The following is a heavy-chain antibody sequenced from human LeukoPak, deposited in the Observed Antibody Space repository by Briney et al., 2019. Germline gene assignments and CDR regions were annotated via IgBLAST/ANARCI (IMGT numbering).Heavy chain of an antibody. J-gene: IGHJ4*02. CDR3: ARSGGKSSYYDFWSGSQYYFDY. CDR1: GFTFDDYG. V-gene: IGHV3-20*04. Sequence: GGSLRLSCAASGFTFDDYGMSWVRQAPGKGLEWVSGINWNGGSTGYADSVKGRFTISRDNAKNSLDLQMNSLRAEDTALYYCARSGGKSSYYDFWSGSQYYFDYWGQGTLVTVSS. D-gene: IGHD3-3*01. CDR2: INWNGGST.